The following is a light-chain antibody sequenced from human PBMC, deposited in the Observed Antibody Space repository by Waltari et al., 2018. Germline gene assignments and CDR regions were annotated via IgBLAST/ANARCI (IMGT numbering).Light chain of an antibody. V-gene: IGLV2-14*03. CDR3: NSYTGSSSWV. J-gene: IGLJ3*02. Sequence: QSALTQPASVSGSPGQPNTISFTGTNSDVRSYKYVHWYQHPPGKAPKLLIYDVSVRPSGVSNRFSGSKSGNTASLTISGLQAEDEADYYCNSYTGSSSWVFGGGTRLTVL. CDR1: NSDVRSYKY. CDR2: DVS.